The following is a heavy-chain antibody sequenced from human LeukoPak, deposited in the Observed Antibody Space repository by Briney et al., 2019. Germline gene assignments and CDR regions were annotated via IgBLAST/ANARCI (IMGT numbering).Heavy chain of an antibody. CDR2: IYYSGST. CDR3: VAYDSSGYHAWFDI. V-gene: IGHV4-39*01. D-gene: IGHD3-22*01. J-gene: IGHJ3*02. Sequence: PSETLCLTCTVSGGSISSSSYYWGWIRQPPGKGLEWIGSIYYSGSTYYNPSLKSRVTISVDTSKNQFSLKLSSVTAADTAVYYCVAYDSSGYHAWFDIWGQGTMVTVSS. CDR1: GGSISSSSYY.